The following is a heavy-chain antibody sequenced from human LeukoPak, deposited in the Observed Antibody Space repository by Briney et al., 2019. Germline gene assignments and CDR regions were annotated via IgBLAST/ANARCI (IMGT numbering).Heavy chain of an antibody. J-gene: IGHJ6*02. Sequence: GGSLRLSCAASGFTFSSYEMNWVRQAPGKGLEGVSYISSSGSTIYYADSVKGRFTISRDNAKNSLYLQMNSLRAEDTAVYYCARASQGYSMDVWGQGTTVTVSS. CDR3: ARASQGYSMDV. V-gene: IGHV3-48*03. CDR2: ISSSGSTI. CDR1: GFTFSSYE.